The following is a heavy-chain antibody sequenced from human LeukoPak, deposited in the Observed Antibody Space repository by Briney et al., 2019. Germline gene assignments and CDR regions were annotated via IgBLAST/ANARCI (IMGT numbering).Heavy chain of an antibody. V-gene: IGHV3-23*01. Sequence: GGSLRLFCAASGFTFTSYAMSWVRQAPGRGLEWVSAIEGTGPGRFYADFVKGRFTISRDNSNNTLFLQMNSLRAEDTALYYCAQDRPGSFDICGRGTMVTVSP. J-gene: IGHJ3*02. CDR2: IEGTGPGR. CDR3: AQDRPGSFDI. CDR1: GFTFTSYA.